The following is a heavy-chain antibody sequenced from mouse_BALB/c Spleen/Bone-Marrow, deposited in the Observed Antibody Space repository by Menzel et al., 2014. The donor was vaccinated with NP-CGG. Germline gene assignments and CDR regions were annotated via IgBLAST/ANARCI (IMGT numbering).Heavy chain of an antibody. V-gene: IGHV1-82*01. CDR3: AGTYGSSYFVY. D-gene: IGHD1-1*01. Sequence: QVQLKESGPELVKPGASVKISCRASGYAFSSSWMNWVKQRPGQGLEWIGRIYPGDGDTNYNGKFKGKATLTADKSSSTAYMQLSSLTSVDSAVYFCAGTYGSSYFVYWGQGTLVTVSA. CDR2: IYPGDGDT. J-gene: IGHJ3*01. CDR1: GYAFSSSW.